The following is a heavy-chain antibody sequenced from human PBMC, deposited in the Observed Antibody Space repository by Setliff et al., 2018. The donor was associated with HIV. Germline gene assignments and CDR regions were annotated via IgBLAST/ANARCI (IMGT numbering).Heavy chain of an antibody. D-gene: IGHD2-21*02. V-gene: IGHV4-30-4*08. J-gene: IGHJ3*02. CDR1: GGSVSTTNYY. CDR2: IHYSGGAA. Sequence: PSETLSLTCTVSGGSVSTTNYYWSWIRQPPGKGLEWIGYIHYSGGAAYYSPSPQSRSTISIDTSKNQFSLRLTSVTAADTAIYYCAREVDVLTTSDAFDIWGRGTMVTVSS. CDR3: AREVDVLTTSDAFDI.